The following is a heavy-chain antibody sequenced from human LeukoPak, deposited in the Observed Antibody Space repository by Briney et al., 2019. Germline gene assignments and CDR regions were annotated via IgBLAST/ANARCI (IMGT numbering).Heavy chain of an antibody. J-gene: IGHJ4*02. CDR2: FDTGFGT. Sequence: GGSLRLSCAASGFTFSTASLHWVRQAPGRGLEWVSAFDTGFGTYYPDSLKGRFSISRDNSKNTLFLQMNSLRAEDTAVYFCAKRGVVIRVFLVGFHKEAYYFDSWGQGALVTVSS. D-gene: IGHD3-10*01. CDR3: AKRGVVIRVFLVGFHKEAYYFDS. CDR1: GFTFSTAS. V-gene: IGHV3-23*01.